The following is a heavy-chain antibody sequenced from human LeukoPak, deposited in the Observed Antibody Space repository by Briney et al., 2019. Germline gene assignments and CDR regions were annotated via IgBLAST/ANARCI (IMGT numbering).Heavy chain of an antibody. Sequence: SQTLPLTCAISGDSVSGSPAVWNWIRPSPSRGLEWLGRAYYRSKWYIDYAVSVKGRITITPDTSKNQFSLQLNSVTPEDTAVYYCARGAVRGGTNFDYWGQGTLVTVSS. J-gene: IGHJ4*02. CDR1: GDSVSGSPAV. CDR2: AYYRSKWYI. D-gene: IGHD3-10*01. V-gene: IGHV6-1*01. CDR3: ARGAVRGGTNFDY.